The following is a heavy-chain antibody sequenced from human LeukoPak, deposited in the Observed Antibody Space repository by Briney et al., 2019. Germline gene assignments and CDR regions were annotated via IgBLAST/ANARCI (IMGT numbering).Heavy chain of an antibody. Sequence: PGRSLRLSCAASGFTFSSYGMHWVRQAPGKGLEWVAVISYDGSNKYYADSVKGRFTISRDNSKNTLYLQMNSLRAEDTAVYYCAKDMHIAVAGMTIDYWGQGTLVTVSS. CDR1: GFTFSSYG. CDR2: ISYDGSNK. J-gene: IGHJ4*02. D-gene: IGHD6-19*01. V-gene: IGHV3-30*18. CDR3: AKDMHIAVAGMTIDY.